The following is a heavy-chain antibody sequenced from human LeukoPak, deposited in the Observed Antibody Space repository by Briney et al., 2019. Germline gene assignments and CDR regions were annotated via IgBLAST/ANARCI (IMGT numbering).Heavy chain of an antibody. CDR3: ARGAYDILTGYYSGERFDY. V-gene: IGHV3-9*01. CDR2: INWNGGGI. J-gene: IGHJ4*02. Sequence: GGSLRLSCVASGFTFNDYAMHWVRQAPGKGLEWVSGINWNGGGIDYTDSVKGRFTVSRDNAKNSLYLQMNSLRAEDTAVYYCARGAYDILTGYYSGERFDYWGQGTLVTVSS. D-gene: IGHD3-9*01. CDR1: GFTFNDYA.